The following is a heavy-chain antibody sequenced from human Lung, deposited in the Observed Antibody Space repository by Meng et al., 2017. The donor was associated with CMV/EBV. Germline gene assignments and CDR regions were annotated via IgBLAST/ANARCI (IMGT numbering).Heavy chain of an antibody. CDR3: ARDYGDCSLTGCLQYFYGLDV. CDR1: GYTFTNYF. V-gene: IGHV1-46*01. CDR2: ISPSGESR. J-gene: IGHJ6*02. Sequence: ASXXVSXKASGYTFTNYFIHWGRQAPGQGLEWVGVISPSGESRNYAPRFQGSVTMTSDSSASTVYMELLSLKSEDTAVYFCARDYGDCSLTGCLQYFYGLDVWXQGPPVTVSS. D-gene: IGHD3-9*01.